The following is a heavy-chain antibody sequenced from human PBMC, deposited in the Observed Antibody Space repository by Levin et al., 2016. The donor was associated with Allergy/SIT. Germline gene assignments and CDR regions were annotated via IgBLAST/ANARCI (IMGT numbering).Heavy chain of an antibody. CDR1: GGTFSSYT. J-gene: IGHJ4*02. CDR2: ILPILGTA. V-gene: IGHV1-69*08. CDR3: ARSEEVYDCTSTSCYIAWFDY. Sequence: SVKVSCKASGGTFSSYTISWVRQAPGQGLEWMGGILPILGTANYAQKFQGRVTITADKSTSTAYMELRSLRSEDTAVYYCARSEEVYDCTSTSCYIAWFDYWGQGTLVTVSS. D-gene: IGHD2-2*02.